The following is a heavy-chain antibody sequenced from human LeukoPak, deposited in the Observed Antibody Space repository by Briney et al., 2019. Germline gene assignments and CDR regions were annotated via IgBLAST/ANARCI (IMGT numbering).Heavy chain of an antibody. CDR2: IKQDGSEK. CDR3: ARVGMTTAPFYAFDI. D-gene: IGHD4-11*01. Sequence: GGSLRLSCAASGFTFSSYSMNWVRQAPGKGLEWVANIKQDGSEKYYVHSVKGRFTISRDNAKNSLYLQMNSLRVEDTAVYYCARVGMTTAPFYAFDIWGQGTMVTVSS. CDR1: GFTFSSYS. V-gene: IGHV3-7*01. J-gene: IGHJ3*02.